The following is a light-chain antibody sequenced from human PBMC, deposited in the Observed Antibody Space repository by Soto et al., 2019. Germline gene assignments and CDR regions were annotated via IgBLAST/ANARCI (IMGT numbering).Light chain of an antibody. CDR2: GNS. V-gene: IGLV1-40*01. CDR3: QSYDSSLSV. J-gene: IGLJ1*01. CDR1: SSNIGAGYD. Sequence: QSVLTHPPSVSGAPGQRVTISCTGSSSNIGAGYDVHWYQQLPGTAPKLLIYGNSNRPSGVPDRFSGSKSGTSASLAITGLQAEDEADYYCQSYDSSLSVFGTGTKVTVL.